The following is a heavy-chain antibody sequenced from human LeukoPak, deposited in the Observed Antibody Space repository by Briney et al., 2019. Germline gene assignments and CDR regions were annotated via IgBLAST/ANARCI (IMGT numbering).Heavy chain of an antibody. J-gene: IGHJ4*02. V-gene: IGHV3-21*04. CDR1: GFTFSSYT. D-gene: IGHD5-18*01. CDR2: IAGSSGYI. CDR3: AREAGCSYNFYFVY. Sequence: NPGGSLRLSCAASGFTFSSYTMNWVRQAPGKGLEWVSSIAGSSGYISYADSVKGRFTISRDNARNSLYLQMNSLRAEDTALYYCAREAGCSYNFYFVYWGQGTLVTVSS.